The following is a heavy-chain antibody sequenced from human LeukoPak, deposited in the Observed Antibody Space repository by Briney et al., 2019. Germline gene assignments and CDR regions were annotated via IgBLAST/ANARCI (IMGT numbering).Heavy chain of an antibody. CDR1: GGTFSSYA. CDR3: AREDGYCSSTSCEYYYGMDV. V-gene: IGHV1-69*04. D-gene: IGHD2-2*01. CDR2: IIPIFGIA. Sequence: SVKVSCKASGGTFSSYAISWVRQAPGQGLEWMGRIIPIFGIANYAQKFQGRVTITADKSTSTAYMELSSLRSEDPAVYYCAREDGYCSSTSCEYYYGMDVWGQGTTVTVSS. J-gene: IGHJ6*02.